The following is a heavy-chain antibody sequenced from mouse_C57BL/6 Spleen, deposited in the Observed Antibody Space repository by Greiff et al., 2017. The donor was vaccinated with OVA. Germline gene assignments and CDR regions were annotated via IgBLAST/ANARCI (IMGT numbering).Heavy chain of an antibody. V-gene: IGHV1-81*01. J-gene: IGHJ3*01. CDR2: IYPRSGNT. Sequence: VQLQQSGAELARPGASVKLSCKASGYTFTSYGISWVKQRTGQGLEWIGEIYPRSGNTYYNEKFKGKATLTADKSSSTAYMELRSLTSEDSAVYFCARLDDYDGFAYWGQGTLVTVSA. CDR3: ARLDDYDGFAY. D-gene: IGHD2-4*01. CDR1: GYTFTSYG.